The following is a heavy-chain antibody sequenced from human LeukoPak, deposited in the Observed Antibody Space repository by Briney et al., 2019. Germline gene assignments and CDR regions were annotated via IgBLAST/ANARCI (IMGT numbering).Heavy chain of an antibody. D-gene: IGHD3-10*01. J-gene: IGHJ6*02. CDR2: IYDSGST. Sequence: KPSETLSLTCTVSGGSVSSDSYYWSWIRQPPEKGLEWIGYIYDSGSTDYNPSLKSRVTISVDTSKNQFSLRLSSVTAVDTAVYYCARDFSLVRGTHYYVMDVWGQGTTVTVSS. CDR3: ARDFSLVRGTHYYVMDV. V-gene: IGHV4-61*01. CDR1: GGSVSSDSYY.